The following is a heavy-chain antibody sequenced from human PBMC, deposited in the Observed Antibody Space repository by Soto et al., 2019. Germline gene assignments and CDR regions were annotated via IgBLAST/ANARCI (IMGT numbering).Heavy chain of an antibody. V-gene: IGHV4-39*01. J-gene: IGHJ4*02. Sequence: QLQLQESGPGLVKPSETLSLTCTVSGGSISSSTYYWGWTHQPPGKVLEWIGSIYYSGRTNYNTSLKHRVTISVDTSKSKFSLKLSSVTAADTAVYYCVRYPRQYCSGGSCYFDYWGQGTLVTDSS. CDR3: VRYPRQYCSGGSCYFDY. CDR1: GGSISSSTYY. D-gene: IGHD2-15*01. CDR2: IYYSGRT.